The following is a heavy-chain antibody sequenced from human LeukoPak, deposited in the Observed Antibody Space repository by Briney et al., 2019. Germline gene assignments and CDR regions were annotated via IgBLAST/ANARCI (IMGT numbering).Heavy chain of an antibody. Sequence: GGPLRLSCAASGFTFSSYWMSWVRQAPGKGLEWVANINQDGSEKYYVDSVKGRFTISRDNAKNSLYLQMNRLGTEDTALYYCARSRSLHDYWGQGTLVTVSS. V-gene: IGHV3-7*01. J-gene: IGHJ4*02. CDR1: GFTFSSYW. CDR3: ARSRSLHDY. CDR2: INQDGSEK.